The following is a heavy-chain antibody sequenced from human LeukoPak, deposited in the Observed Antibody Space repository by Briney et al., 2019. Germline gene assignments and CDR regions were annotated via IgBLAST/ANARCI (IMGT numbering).Heavy chain of an antibody. V-gene: IGHV3-48*03. D-gene: IGHD3-10*02. CDR2: ISSSGSTI. CDR1: GFTFSSYG. J-gene: IGHJ6*04. CDR3: AELGITMIGGV. Sequence: GGSLRLSCAASGFTFSSYGMNWVRQAPGKGLEWVSYISSSGSTIYYADSVKGRFTISRDNAKNSLYLQMNSLRAEDTAVYYCAELGITMIGGVWGKGTTVTVSS.